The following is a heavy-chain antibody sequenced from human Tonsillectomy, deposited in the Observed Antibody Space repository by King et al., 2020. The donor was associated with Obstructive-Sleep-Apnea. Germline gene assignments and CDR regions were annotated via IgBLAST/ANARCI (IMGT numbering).Heavy chain of an antibody. D-gene: IGHD5-24*01. Sequence: LQLQESGPGLVKPSETLSLTCTVSGYSISSGYYWGWIRQPPGKGLVWIGSIYHSGSTYYNPSLKSRVTISVDTSKNQFSLKLSSVTAADTAVYYCARDDGYIDFDYWGQGTLVTVSS. CDR2: IYHSGST. CDR1: GYSISSGYY. V-gene: IGHV4-38-2*02. J-gene: IGHJ4*02. CDR3: ARDDGYIDFDY.